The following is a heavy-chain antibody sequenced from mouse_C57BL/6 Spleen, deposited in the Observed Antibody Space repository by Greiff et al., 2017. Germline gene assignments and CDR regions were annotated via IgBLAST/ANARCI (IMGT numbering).Heavy chain of an antibody. J-gene: IGHJ2*01. D-gene: IGHD4-1*01. V-gene: IGHV1-52*01. CDR1: GYTFTSYW. CDR3: AKTGTSYYFDY. CDR2: IDPSDSET. Sequence: VQLQQPGAELVRPGSSVKLSCKASGYTFTSYWMHWVKQRPIQGLEWIGNIDPSDSETHYNQKFKDKATLTVDKSSSTAYMQLSSLTSEDSAVYYGAKTGTSYYFDYWGQGTTLTVSS.